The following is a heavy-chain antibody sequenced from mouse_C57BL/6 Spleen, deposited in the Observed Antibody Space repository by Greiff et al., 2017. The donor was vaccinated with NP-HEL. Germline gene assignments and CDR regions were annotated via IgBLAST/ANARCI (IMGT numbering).Heavy chain of an antibody. CDR3: AREDYYGSSYGAMDY. V-gene: IGHV1-80*01. Sequence: VKLVESGAELVKPGASVKISCKASGYAFSSYWMNWVKQRPGKGLEWIGQIYPGDGDTNYNGKFKGKATLTADKSSSTAYMQLSSLTSEDSAVYFCAREDYYGSSYGAMDYWGQGTSVTVSS. CDR2: IYPGDGDT. CDR1: GYAFSSYW. J-gene: IGHJ4*01. D-gene: IGHD1-1*01.